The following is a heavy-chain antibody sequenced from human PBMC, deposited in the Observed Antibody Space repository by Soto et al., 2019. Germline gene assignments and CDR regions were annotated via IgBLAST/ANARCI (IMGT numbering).Heavy chain of an antibody. CDR2: IYYTGST. D-gene: IGHD6-13*01. J-gene: IGHJ4*02. V-gene: IGHV4-39*01. CDR1: GGSISSTSYY. CDR3: ARRGSSSWYGY. Sequence: QLQLQESGPGLVKPSETLSLTCTVSGGSISSTSYYWGWIRQPPGKGLEWIGTIYYTGSTYYNPSLKSRVTISVDTSKNQFSLKLSSVTAADTAVYYCARRGSSSWYGYLGQGTLVTVSS.